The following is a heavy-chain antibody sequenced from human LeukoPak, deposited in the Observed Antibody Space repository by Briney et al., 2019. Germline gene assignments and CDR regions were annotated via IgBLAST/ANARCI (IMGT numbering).Heavy chain of an antibody. V-gene: IGHV4-59*12. CDR2: IYYSGIT. CDR3: ATLGEYYESSGYYYN. J-gene: IGHJ4*02. Sequence: SETLSLTCTVSGGSISSYYWSWIRQSPGKGLEWIEYIYYSGITNYNPSLKSRVTISLDTSKNQFSLKLSSVTAADTAVYYCATLGEYYESSGYYYNWGQGTLVTVSS. CDR1: GGSISSYY. D-gene: IGHD3-22*01.